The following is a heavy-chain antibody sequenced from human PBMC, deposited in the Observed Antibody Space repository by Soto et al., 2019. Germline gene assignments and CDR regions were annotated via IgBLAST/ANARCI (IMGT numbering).Heavy chain of an antibody. CDR1: GFTVSSNY. CDR2: IYSGGST. J-gene: IGHJ3*02. Sequence: EVQLVESGGGLVQPGGSLRLSCAASGFTVSSNYMSWVRQAPGKGLEWVSVIYSGGSTYYADSVKGRFTISRDNSKNTLYLQMNSLRAEDTAVYYCARLFTPYYDILTGYGTDAFDNWGQGTMVTVSS. CDR3: ARLFTPYYDILTGYGTDAFDN. V-gene: IGHV3-66*04. D-gene: IGHD3-9*01.